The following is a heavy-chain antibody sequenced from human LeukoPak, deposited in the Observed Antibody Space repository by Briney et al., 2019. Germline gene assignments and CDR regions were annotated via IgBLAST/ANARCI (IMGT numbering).Heavy chain of an antibody. CDR2: INHSGST. CDR1: GGSFSGYY. D-gene: IGHD3-10*01. CDR3: AREGLRGGKLDY. J-gene: IGHJ4*02. Sequence: SETLSLTCAVYGGSFSGYYWSWIRQPPGKGLEWIGEINHSGSTNYNPSLKSRVTISIDTSKNQFSLKLSSVAAADTAVYYCAREGLRGGKLDYWGQGALVSVSS. V-gene: IGHV4-34*01.